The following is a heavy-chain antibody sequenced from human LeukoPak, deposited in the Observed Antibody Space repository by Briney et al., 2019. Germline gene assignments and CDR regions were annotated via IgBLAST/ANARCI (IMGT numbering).Heavy chain of an antibody. D-gene: IGHD3-22*01. CDR3: ARAHNYDGRDYYYAFSDY. CDR1: GFTFSSYS. V-gene: IGHV3-20*04. CDR2: VNWSGSST. J-gene: IGHJ4*02. Sequence: GGSLRLSCAASGFTFSSYSMNWVRQAPGKGLEWVSGVNWSGSSTNYADSVKGRFTISRDSATNSLYLQMNSLRAEDTALYYCARAHNYDGRDYYYAFSDYWGQGTLVTVSS.